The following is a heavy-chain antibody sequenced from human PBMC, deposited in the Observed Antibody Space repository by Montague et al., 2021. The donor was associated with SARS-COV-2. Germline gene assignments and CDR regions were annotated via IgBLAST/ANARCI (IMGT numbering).Heavy chain of an antibody. CDR3: ARDNYDYVWGSYRYIY. CDR2: ISYDGSNK. V-gene: IGHV3-30*04. J-gene: IGHJ4*02. CDR1: GFTFSSYA. Sequence: SLRLSCAASGFTFSSYAMHLVRQAPGKVLEWVAVISYDGSNKYYADSVKGRFTISRDNSKNTLYLQMNSLRAEDTAVYYFARDNYDYVWGSYRYIYWGQGTLVTVSS. D-gene: IGHD3-16*02.